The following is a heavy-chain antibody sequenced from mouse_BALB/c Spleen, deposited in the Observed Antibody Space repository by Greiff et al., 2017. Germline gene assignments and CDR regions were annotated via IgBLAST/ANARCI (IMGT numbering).Heavy chain of an antibody. CDR3: ARDRNVDY. CDR1: GFTFSSYG. J-gene: IGHJ2*01. Sequence: EVKVVESGGGLVQPGGSLKLSCAASGFTFSSYGMSWVRQTPDKRLELVATINSNGGSTYYPDSVKGRFTISRDNAKNTLYLQMSSLKSEDTAMYYCARDRNVDYWGQGTTLTVSS. V-gene: IGHV5-6-3*01. CDR2: INSNGGST.